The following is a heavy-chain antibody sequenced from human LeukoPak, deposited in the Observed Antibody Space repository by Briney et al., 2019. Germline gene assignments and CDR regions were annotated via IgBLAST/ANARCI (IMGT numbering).Heavy chain of an antibody. CDR3: ARNWSPRPWFDP. CDR2: IDWDDDK. V-gene: IGHV2-70*11. CDR1: GFSLSTSGMC. J-gene: IGHJ5*02. Sequence: SGPALVKPTQTLTLTCTFSGFSLSTSGMCVSWIRQPPGKALEWLARIDWDDDKYYSTSLKTRLTTSKDTSKNQVVLTMTNMDPVDTATYYCARNWSPRPWFDPWGQGTLVTVSS.